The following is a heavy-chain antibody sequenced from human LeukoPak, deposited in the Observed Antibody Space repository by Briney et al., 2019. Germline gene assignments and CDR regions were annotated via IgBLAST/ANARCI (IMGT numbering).Heavy chain of an antibody. V-gene: IGHV3-30-3*01. J-gene: IGHJ6*02. Sequence: PGGSLRLSCVVSGFTLTNYALHWVRQAPGKGLEWVAVISYDGSNKYYADSVKGRFTISRDNSKNTLYLQMNSLRAEDTAVYYCARAVSSSGYSDYYYYGMDVWGQGTTVTVSS. D-gene: IGHD3-22*01. CDR3: ARAVSSSGYSDYYYYGMDV. CDR1: GFTLTNYA. CDR2: ISYDGSNK.